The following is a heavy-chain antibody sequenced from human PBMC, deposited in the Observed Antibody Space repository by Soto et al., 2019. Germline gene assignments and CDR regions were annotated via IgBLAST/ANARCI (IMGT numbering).Heavy chain of an antibody. J-gene: IGHJ4*02. CDR2: IIPIFDTG. D-gene: IGHD4-17*01. CDR1: GGTFTSYS. CDR3: ARRAHGDQGYDY. V-gene: IGHV1-69*13. Sequence: ASVKVSCKVSGGTFTSYSISWVRQAPGQGLEWMGGIIPIFDTGSSAQKFQGRVTITADASTSTAYMELSSLRSDDTAVYYCARRAHGDQGYDYWGQGTLVTVSS.